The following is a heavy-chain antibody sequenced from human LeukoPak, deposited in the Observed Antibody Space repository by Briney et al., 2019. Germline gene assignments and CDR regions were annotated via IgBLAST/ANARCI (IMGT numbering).Heavy chain of an antibody. V-gene: IGHV4-30-2*01. D-gene: IGHD3-22*01. J-gene: IGHJ3*01. CDR1: GGSFSGYY. CDR3: ARATFYYYPADAFDV. Sequence: SETLSLTCAVYGGSFSGYYWSWIRQPPGKGLEWIGFISHSGSTSYNPSLKSRVTISEDRSRNQFSLKLSSVTAADTAVYYCARATFYYYPADAFDVWGQGTMVTVSS. CDR2: ISHSGST.